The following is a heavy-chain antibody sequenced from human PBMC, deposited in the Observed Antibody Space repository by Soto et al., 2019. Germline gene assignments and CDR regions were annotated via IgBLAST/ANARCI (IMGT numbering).Heavy chain of an antibody. V-gene: IGHV3-7*03. CDR1: GFTVSTYW. CDR2: IDPDGSQK. Sequence: EVQLVDSGGDLVQPGGSLRLSCAASGFTVSTYWMSWVRQAPGKGLEWVANIDPDGSQKYYVDSVKGRFTISRDNAKNSLYLQLNSLRAEDTVVYYCARDMGPSGAYGYWGQGTLVTVSS. J-gene: IGHJ4*02. CDR3: ARDMGPSGAYGY. D-gene: IGHD1-26*01.